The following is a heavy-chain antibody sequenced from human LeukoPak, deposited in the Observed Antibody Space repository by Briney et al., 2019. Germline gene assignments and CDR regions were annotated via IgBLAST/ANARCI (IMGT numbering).Heavy chain of an antibody. CDR3: ARVGGYGPIGDWYFDL. Sequence: PSETLSLTCTVSGGSISSYYWSWIRQPPGKGLEWIGYIYYSGSTNYNPSLKSRVTISVDTSKNQFSLKLSSVTAADTAVYYCARVGGYGPIGDWYFDLWGRGTLVTVSS. CDR2: IYYSGST. J-gene: IGHJ2*01. D-gene: IGHD5-18*01. V-gene: IGHV4-59*01. CDR1: GGSISSYY.